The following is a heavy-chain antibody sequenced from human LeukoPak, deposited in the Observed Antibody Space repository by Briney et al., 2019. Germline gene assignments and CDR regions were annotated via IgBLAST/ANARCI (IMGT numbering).Heavy chain of an antibody. J-gene: IGHJ5*02. CDR1: GYSITSYW. CDR3: ARAGSGKKDNNWFDP. V-gene: IGHV5-10-1*01. Sequence: PGESLRISCKGSGYSITSYWISWVRQVPGKGLEWMGRIDPSDSYTNYSPSFQGHVTISADKSISTAYLQWSSLKASDTAMYYCARAGSGKKDNNWFDPWGQGTLVTVSS. CDR2: IDPSDSYT. D-gene: IGHD3-10*01.